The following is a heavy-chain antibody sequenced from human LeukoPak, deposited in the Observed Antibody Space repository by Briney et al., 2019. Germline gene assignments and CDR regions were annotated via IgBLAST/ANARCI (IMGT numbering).Heavy chain of an antibody. Sequence: GGSLRLSCAASGFTFSSYGMHWVRQAPGKGLEWVAFIRYDGSNKYYADSVKGRFTISRDNSKNTLYLQMNSLRAEDTAVYYCAKEYTGSFSPFPSYFDYWGQGTLVTVSS. CDR1: GFTFSSYG. J-gene: IGHJ4*02. CDR3: AKEYTGSFSPFPSYFDY. CDR2: IRYDGSNK. V-gene: IGHV3-30*02. D-gene: IGHD3-10*01.